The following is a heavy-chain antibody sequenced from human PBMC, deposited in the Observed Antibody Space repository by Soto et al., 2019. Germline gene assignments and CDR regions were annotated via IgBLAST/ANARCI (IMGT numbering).Heavy chain of an antibody. CDR2: INHSGST. Sequence: QVQLQQWGAGLLKPSETLSLTCAVYGGSFSGYYWSWIRQPPGKGLEWIGEINHSGSTNYNPSLKSRVTISVDTSKNQFSLKLSSVTAADKAVYYCARAFTIFGVVHRYYMDVWGKGTTVTVSS. V-gene: IGHV4-34*01. CDR3: ARAFTIFGVVHRYYMDV. D-gene: IGHD3-3*01. CDR1: GGSFSGYY. J-gene: IGHJ6*03.